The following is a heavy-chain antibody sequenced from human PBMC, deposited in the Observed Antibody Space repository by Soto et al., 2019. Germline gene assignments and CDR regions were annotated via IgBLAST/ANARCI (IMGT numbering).Heavy chain of an antibody. CDR3: ARDPPTGTTLDWVDS. Sequence: EVQLVESGGGLVKPGGALRLSCAASGFSFSSDSMGWVRQAPGKGLEWVSSISSSGSFMNYADSVKGRFTIYRDNAKNSLYLQMSSLKDEDTAVYYCARDPPTGTTLDWVDSWGQGTLVTVSS. J-gene: IGHJ5*01. D-gene: IGHD1-7*01. CDR1: GFSFSSDS. CDR2: ISSSGSFM. V-gene: IGHV3-21*01.